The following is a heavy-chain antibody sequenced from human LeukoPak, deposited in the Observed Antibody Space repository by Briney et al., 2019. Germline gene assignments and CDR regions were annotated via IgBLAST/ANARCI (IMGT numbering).Heavy chain of an antibody. CDR3: ARHYDSSGYSNWFDP. CDR1: GGTFSSYA. Sequence: SVKVSCKASGGTFSSYAISWVRQAPGQGLEWMGGIIPIFGTANYAQKFQGRVTITTDESTSTAYMELSSLRSEDTAVYYCARHYDSSGYSNWFDPRGQGTLVTVSS. CDR2: IIPIFGTA. V-gene: IGHV1-69*05. J-gene: IGHJ5*02. D-gene: IGHD3-22*01.